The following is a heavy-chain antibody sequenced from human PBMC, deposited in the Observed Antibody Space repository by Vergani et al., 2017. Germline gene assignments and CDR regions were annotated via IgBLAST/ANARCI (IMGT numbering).Heavy chain of an antibody. CDR1: GYTFTGYY. CDR3: ARYKYPGVATAIYEFDY. D-gene: IGHD2-2*02. Sequence: QVQLVQSGAEVKKPGASVKVSCKASGYTFTGYYMHWVRQAPGQGLEWMGWINPNSGGTNYAQKFQGWVTMTRDTSISTAYMELSRLRSDDMAVYYCARYKYPGVATAIYEFDYWGQGTLVTVSS. V-gene: IGHV1-2*04. CDR2: INPNSGGT. J-gene: IGHJ4*02.